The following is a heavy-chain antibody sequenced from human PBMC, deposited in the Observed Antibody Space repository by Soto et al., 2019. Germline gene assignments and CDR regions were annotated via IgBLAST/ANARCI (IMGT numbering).Heavy chain of an antibody. Sequence: GGSLRLSCAASGFTFSDYGMHWVRQAPGKGLEWVAVIWYDGSNKYYADSVKGRFTISRDNSMNTLYLQMNSLRAEDTAVYYCARGCDSGGYNWFDPWGLGTLGTVS. CDR2: IWYDGSNK. J-gene: IGHJ5*02. CDR3: ARGCDSGGYNWFDP. CDR1: GFTFSDYG. D-gene: IGHD3-22*01. V-gene: IGHV3-33*01.